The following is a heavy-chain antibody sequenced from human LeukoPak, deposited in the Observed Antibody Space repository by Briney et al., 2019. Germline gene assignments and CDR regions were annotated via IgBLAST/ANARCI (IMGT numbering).Heavy chain of an antibody. J-gene: IGHJ4*02. D-gene: IGHD6-13*01. V-gene: IGHV3-21*01. Sequence: GGSLRLSCAASGFTFSSYSMNWVRQAPGKGLEWVSSISSSSSYIYYADSVKGRFTISRDNAKNSLYLQMNSLRAEDTAVYYCASSGIGSSSWYGVFRWGQGTLVTVSS. CDR1: GFTFSSYS. CDR3: ASSGIGSSSWYGVFR. CDR2: ISSSSSYI.